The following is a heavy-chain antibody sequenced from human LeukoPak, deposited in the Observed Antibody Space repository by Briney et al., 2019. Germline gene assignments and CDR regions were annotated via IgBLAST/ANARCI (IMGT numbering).Heavy chain of an antibody. J-gene: IGHJ4*02. V-gene: IGHV4-61*01. CDR3: ARVSDGYNFN. CDR1: GGSISSGSYY. D-gene: IGHD5-24*01. CDR2: IYYSGST. Sequence: SQTLSLTCTVSGGSISSGSYYWSWIRQPPGKGLEWIGYIYYSGSTNYNPSLKSRVTISVDTSKNQFSLKLSSVTAADTAVYYCARVSDGYNFNWGQGTLVTVSS.